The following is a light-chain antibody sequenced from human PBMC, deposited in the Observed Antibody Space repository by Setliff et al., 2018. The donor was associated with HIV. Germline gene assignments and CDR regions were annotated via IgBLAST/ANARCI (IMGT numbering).Light chain of an antibody. J-gene: IGLJ2*01. V-gene: IGLV1-36*01. CDR3: AAWDDSLRGPA. CDR2: YDD. Sequence: QSALTQPPSVSGAPRQRVTISCSGSSSNIGNNPVNWYQQLPGEAPKLLIHYDDMLTSGVSDRFSGSKSGTSASLAISGLLSEDEAHYYCAAWDDSLRGPAFGGGTKVT. CDR1: SSNIGNNP.